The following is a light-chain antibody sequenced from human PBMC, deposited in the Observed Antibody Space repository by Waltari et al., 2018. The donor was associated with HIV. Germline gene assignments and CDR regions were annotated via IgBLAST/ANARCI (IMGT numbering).Light chain of an antibody. V-gene: IGLV2-14*03. CDR2: NVN. Sequence: QSALTQPASVSGSLGQSITISCTGTSGDVGGYNFVSWYQPHPGKAPKLIIYNVNSRPSGVSIRFSGSRSANTASLTISGLQAEDEADYFCCSYTSSGPRYVLFGGGTRLTVL. CDR1: SGDVGGYNF. J-gene: IGLJ2*01. CDR3: CSYTSSGPRYVL.